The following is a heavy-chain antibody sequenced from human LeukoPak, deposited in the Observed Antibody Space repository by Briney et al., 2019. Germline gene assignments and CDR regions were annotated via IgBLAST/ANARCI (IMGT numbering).Heavy chain of an antibody. Sequence: PGGSLRLSCAASGFTFSSYSMNWVRQAPGKGLEWVSSISSSSSYIYYADSVKGRFTISRDNAKNSLYLQMNSLRAEDTAVYYCARVGSAGYGVSFDYWGQGTLVTVSS. V-gene: IGHV3-21*01. CDR2: ISSSSSYI. CDR1: GFTFSSYS. D-gene: IGHD4-17*01. J-gene: IGHJ4*02. CDR3: ARVGSAGYGVSFDY.